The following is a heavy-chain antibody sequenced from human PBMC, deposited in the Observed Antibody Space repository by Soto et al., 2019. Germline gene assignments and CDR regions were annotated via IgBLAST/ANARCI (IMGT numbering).Heavy chain of an antibody. Sequence: PGGSLRLSCAASGFTFSGSAMHWVRQASGKGLEWVGRIRSKANSYATAYAASVKGRFTISRDDSKNTAYLQMNSLKTEGTAVYYCTASGIQLWSKDYYFDYWGQGTLVTVSS. CDR1: GFTFSGSA. V-gene: IGHV3-73*01. J-gene: IGHJ4*02. CDR2: IRSKANSYAT. D-gene: IGHD5-18*01. CDR3: TASGIQLWSKDYYFDY.